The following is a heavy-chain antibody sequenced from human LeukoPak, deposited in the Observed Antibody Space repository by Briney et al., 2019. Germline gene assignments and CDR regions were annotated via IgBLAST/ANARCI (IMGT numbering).Heavy chain of an antibody. V-gene: IGHV3-23*01. CDR3: AKGRKRFGEISFDY. CDR1: GFTFSSYA. J-gene: IGHJ4*02. Sequence: GGSPRLSCAASGFTFSSYAMSWVRQAPGKGLEWVSAISGSGGSTYYADSVKGRFTISRDNSKNTLYLQMNSLRAEDTAVYYCAKGRKRFGEISFDYWGQGTLVTVSS. D-gene: IGHD3-10*01. CDR2: ISGSGGST.